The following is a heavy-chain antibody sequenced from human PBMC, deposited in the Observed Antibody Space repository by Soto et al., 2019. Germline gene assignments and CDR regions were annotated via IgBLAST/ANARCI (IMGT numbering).Heavy chain of an antibody. J-gene: IGHJ4*02. CDR3: ARLTRGVYDLDRLWEKFDY. CDR2: IYWDDDK. Sequence: QITVKESGLTLVKPTETLTLTCTFSGFSLSSIGMGVGWIRQPPGKALEWLTLIYWDDDKRYRPSLSSRLTIPTXPXKHXVDLKMTNMNPVDTATYYCARLTRGVYDLDRLWEKFDYWGQGALVPVS. CDR1: GFSLSSIGMG. V-gene: IGHV2-5*02. D-gene: IGHD5-12*01.